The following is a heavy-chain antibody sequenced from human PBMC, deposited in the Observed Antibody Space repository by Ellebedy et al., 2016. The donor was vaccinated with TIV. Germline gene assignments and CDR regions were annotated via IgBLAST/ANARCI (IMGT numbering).Heavy chain of an antibody. D-gene: IGHD3-22*01. CDR2: IYHTGTT. Sequence: MPGGSLRLSCAVSGDSISSSKWWSWVRQPPGKGLEWIGEIYHTGTTNYKPSIKSRVTISVDKSKTQVSLKLNSVSAADTAVYSCAGARTMIAGGGIDYWGQGTLVTVSS. CDR3: AGARTMIAGGGIDY. V-gene: IGHV4-4*01. CDR1: GDSISSSKW. J-gene: IGHJ4*02.